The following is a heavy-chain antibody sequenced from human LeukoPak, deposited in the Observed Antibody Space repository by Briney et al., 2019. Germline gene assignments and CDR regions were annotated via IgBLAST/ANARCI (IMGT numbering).Heavy chain of an antibody. CDR1: GFTFSSYA. Sequence: GRSLRLSRAASGFTFSSYAMHWVRQAPGKGLEWVAVISYDGSNKYYADSVKGRFTISRDNSKNTLYLQMNSLRAEDTAVYYCARDTDSSSWYGTLDPWGQGTLVTVSS. V-gene: IGHV3-30-3*01. D-gene: IGHD6-13*01. CDR3: ARDTDSSSWYGTLDP. J-gene: IGHJ5*02. CDR2: ISYDGSNK.